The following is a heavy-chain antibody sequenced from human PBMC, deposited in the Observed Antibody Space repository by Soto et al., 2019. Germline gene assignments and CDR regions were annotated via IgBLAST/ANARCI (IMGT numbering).Heavy chain of an antibody. Sequence: SVKVSCKASGGTFLNYAVTWVRQAPGQGLEWMGGIIPLFGTANYAQRFQDRLTITADQSTSTAYMELSSLRSDDTAVYYCARDRRTVSGTGAFDIWGRGTTVTVSS. D-gene: IGHD6-19*01. J-gene: IGHJ3*02. CDR3: ARDRRTVSGTGAFDI. V-gene: IGHV1-69*13. CDR2: IIPLFGTA. CDR1: GGTFLNYA.